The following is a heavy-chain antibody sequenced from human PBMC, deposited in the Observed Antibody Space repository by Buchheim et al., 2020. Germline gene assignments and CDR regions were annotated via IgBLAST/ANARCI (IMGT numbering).Heavy chain of an antibody. CDR2: ISYDGSNK. D-gene: IGHD6-13*01. Sequence: QVQLVESGGGVVQPGRSLRLSCAASGFTFSSYGMHWVRQAPGKGLEWVAVISYDGSNKYYADSVKGRFTISRDNSKNKLYLQMNSLRAEDTAVYYCAKEGQQLDYYYYYGMDVWGQGTT. CDR3: AKEGQQLDYYYYYGMDV. V-gene: IGHV3-30*18. CDR1: GFTFSSYG. J-gene: IGHJ6*02.